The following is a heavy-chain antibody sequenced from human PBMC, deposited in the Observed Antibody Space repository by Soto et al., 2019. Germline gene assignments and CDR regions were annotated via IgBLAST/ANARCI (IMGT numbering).Heavy chain of an antibody. J-gene: IGHJ4*02. V-gene: IGHV3-30*03. CDR1: GFTFSSYG. Sequence: QVQLVESGGGVVQPGRSLRLSCAASGFTFSSYGMHWVRQAPGKGLEWVAVISYDGSNKYYADSVKGRFTISRDNSKNTLYLQMNSLRAEDTAVYYCARGPRYYGSGWLDYWGQGTLVTVSS. CDR2: ISYDGSNK. CDR3: ARGPRYYGSGWLDY. D-gene: IGHD3-10*01.